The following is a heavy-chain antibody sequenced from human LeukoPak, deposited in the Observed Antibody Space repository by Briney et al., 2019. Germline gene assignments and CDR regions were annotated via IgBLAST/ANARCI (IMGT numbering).Heavy chain of an antibody. D-gene: IGHD1-26*01. J-gene: IGHJ3*02. V-gene: IGHV3-33*01. CDR2: IWYDGSNK. CDR1: GFTFSSYG. Sequence: RGSLRLSCAASGFTFSSYGMHWVRQAPGKGLEWVAVIWYDGSNKYYAYSVKGRFTISRDNSKNTVYLQMNSLRAEDTAVYYCAREWSYPDALDIWGQGTMVTVSS. CDR3: AREWSYPDALDI.